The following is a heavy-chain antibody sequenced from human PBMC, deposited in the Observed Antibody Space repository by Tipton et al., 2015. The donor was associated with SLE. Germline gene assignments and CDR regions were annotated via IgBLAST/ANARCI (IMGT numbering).Heavy chain of an antibody. CDR1: GFSFSSYE. CDR3: ARDLVVVTAGYGDY. D-gene: IGHD2-21*02. V-gene: IGHV3-48*03. CDR2: ISSSGSTI. J-gene: IGHJ4*02. Sequence: SLRLSCAASGFSFSSYEMNWVRQAPGKGLEWVSYISSSGSTIYYADSVKGRFTISRDNAKNSLYLQMNSLRAEDTAVYYCARDLVVVTAGYGDYWGPGTLVTVSS.